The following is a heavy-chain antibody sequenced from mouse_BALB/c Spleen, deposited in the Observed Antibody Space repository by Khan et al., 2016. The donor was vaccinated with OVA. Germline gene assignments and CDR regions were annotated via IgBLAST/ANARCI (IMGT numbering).Heavy chain of an antibody. J-gene: IGHJ4*01. Sequence: EVTLEESGPGLVKPSQSLSLTCTVTGYSITSDYAWNWIRQFPGNKLEWMGYISYSGSTNYNPSLKSRISITRDTSKNQFFLQLNSVTTEDTATYYCARDGSRYNYAMDYWGQGTSVTVSS. CDR3: ARDGSRYNYAMDY. CDR2: ISYSGST. V-gene: IGHV3-2*02. D-gene: IGHD2-3*01. CDR1: GYSITSDYA.